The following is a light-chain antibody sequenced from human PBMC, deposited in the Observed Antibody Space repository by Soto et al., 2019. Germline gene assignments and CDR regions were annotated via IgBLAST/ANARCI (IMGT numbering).Light chain of an antibody. Sequence: QSALTQPPSASGSPGQSVTISCTGTSSDVGGSNFVSWHQQHPGKAPKLMIYEVSKRPSGVPARFSGSKSGNTASLTVSGLQAEDEADYYCSSSAGGYTWVFGGGTKLTVL. CDR3: SSSAGGYTWV. CDR1: SSDVGGSNF. J-gene: IGLJ3*02. V-gene: IGLV2-8*01. CDR2: EVS.